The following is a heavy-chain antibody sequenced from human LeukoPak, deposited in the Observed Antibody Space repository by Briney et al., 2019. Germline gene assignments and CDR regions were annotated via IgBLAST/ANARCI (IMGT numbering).Heavy chain of an antibody. J-gene: IGHJ4*02. D-gene: IGHD4-17*01. Sequence: PGGSLRLSCVVSGFTFSSYWMSWVRQAPGKGLEWVASIQQDGTEKCYVDSVKGRFTISRDNAKNSLYLQMNSLRAEDTAVYYCVRRRALRTDYFDYWGQGTLVTVSS. V-gene: IGHV3-7*01. CDR1: GFTFSSYW. CDR3: VRRRALRTDYFDY. CDR2: IQQDGTEK.